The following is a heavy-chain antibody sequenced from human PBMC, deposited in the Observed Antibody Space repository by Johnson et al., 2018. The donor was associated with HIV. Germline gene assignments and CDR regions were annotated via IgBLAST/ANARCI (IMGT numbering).Heavy chain of an antibody. V-gene: IGHV3-30*04. CDR3: ARDQEQLVPWDAFDI. CDR2: ISYAGSNK. D-gene: IGHD6-6*01. CDR1: GFTFSSYA. Sequence: QVQVVESGGGVVQPGRSLRLSCAAYGFTFSSYAMHWVRQAPGKGLEWVAVISYAGSNKYYADSVKGRCTISRDNSKNTLYLQMNSLRAEATAVYYCARDQEQLVPWDAFDIWGQGTMVTVSS. J-gene: IGHJ3*02.